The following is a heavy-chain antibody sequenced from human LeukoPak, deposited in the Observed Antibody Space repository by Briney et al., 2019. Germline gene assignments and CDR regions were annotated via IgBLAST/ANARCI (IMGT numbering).Heavy chain of an antibody. CDR3: ARGTWITIFGVAPFDY. Sequence: ASVKVSCKASGGTFSSYAISWVRQAPGQGLEWMGRIIPIFGTANYAQKFQGRVTITTDESTSTAYMELSSLRSEDTAVYYCARGTWITIFGVAPFDYWGQGTLVTVSS. J-gene: IGHJ4*02. CDR2: IIPIFGTA. V-gene: IGHV1-69*05. CDR1: GGTFSSYA. D-gene: IGHD3-3*01.